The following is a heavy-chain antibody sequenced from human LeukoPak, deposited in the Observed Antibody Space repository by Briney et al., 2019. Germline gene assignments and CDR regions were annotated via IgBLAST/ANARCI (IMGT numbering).Heavy chain of an antibody. CDR2: IKQDGSEK. D-gene: IGHD3-22*01. J-gene: IGHJ4*02. V-gene: IGHV3-7*01. CDR3: ARDFLGQTLRYYYDSSGEGYYFDY. Sequence: PGGSLRLSCAASGFTFSSYWMSWVRQAPGKGLEWVANIKQDGSEKYYVDSVKGRFTISRDNAKNSLYLQMNSLRAEDTAVYYCARDFLGQTLRYYYDSSGEGYYFDYWGQGTLVTVSP. CDR1: GFTFSSYW.